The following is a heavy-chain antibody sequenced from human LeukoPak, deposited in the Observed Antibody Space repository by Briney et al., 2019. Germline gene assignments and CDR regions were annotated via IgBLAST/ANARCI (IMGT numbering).Heavy chain of an antibody. V-gene: IGHV3-15*07. CDR1: GFTVTNNW. CDR3: ARDWYHAFDL. Sequence: GGSLRLSCAASGFTVTNNWINWVRQAPGKGLEWVGRIKRKGDGETTDYSAPVKGRFTISRDDLKKMVYLQMNSLKSEDTATYYCARDWYHAFDLWGQGTMVTVSS. D-gene: IGHD3-9*01. CDR2: IKRKGDGETT. J-gene: IGHJ3*01.